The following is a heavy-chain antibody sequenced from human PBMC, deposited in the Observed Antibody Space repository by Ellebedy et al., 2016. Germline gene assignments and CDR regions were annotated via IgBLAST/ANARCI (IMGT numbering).Heavy chain of an antibody. J-gene: IGHJ4*02. Sequence: SETLPLTCTVSGGSISSYYWSWIRQPPGKGLEWIGYIYYSGSTNYNPSLKSRVTISVDTSKNQFSLKLSSVTAADTAVYYCARGWNPYYFDYWGQGTLVTVSS. CDR2: IYYSGST. D-gene: IGHD1-1*01. CDR3: ARGWNPYYFDY. V-gene: IGHV4-59*01. CDR1: GGSISSYY.